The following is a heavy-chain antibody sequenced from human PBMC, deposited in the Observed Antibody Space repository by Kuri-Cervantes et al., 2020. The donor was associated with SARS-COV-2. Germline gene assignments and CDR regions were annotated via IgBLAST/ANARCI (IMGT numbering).Heavy chain of an antibody. J-gene: IGHJ3*02. CDR1: GYSISSGYY. CDR2: IYHSGST. Sequence: SQTLSLTCAVSGYSISSGYYWGWFRQPPGKGLEWIGSIYHSGSTYYNPSLKSRVTISVDTSKNQFSLKLSSVTAADTAVYYCARDLVTIFGVGEQDIDIWGQGTMVTVSS. CDR3: ARDLVTIFGVGEQDIDI. D-gene: IGHD3-3*01. V-gene: IGHV4-38-2*02.